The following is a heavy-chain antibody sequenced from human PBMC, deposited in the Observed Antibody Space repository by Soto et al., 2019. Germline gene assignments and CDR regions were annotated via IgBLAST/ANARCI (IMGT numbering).Heavy chain of an antibody. CDR1: GYTFTRYG. Sequence: QGQLVQSGGEVKKPGASVKVSCKASGYTFTRYGISWVRQAPGQGLEWMGWISGYNGDTKYAQKSQGRVIMTVDTATTAAYMELRSLTSDDRAVYYCAKNGQPPYYYYGMDIWGQGTTVTVSS. D-gene: IGHD2-8*01. V-gene: IGHV1-18*01. CDR3: AKNGQPPYYYYGMDI. CDR2: ISGYNGDT. J-gene: IGHJ6*02.